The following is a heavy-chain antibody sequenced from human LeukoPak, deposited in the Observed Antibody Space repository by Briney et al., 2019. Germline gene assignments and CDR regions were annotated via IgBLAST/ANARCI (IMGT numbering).Heavy chain of an antibody. D-gene: IGHD2-15*01. V-gene: IGHV1-69*04. CDR1: GGTFSSYA. Sequence: SVKVSCKASGGTFSSYAISWVRQAPGQGLEWMGRIIPILGIANYAQKFQGRATITADKSTSTAYMELSSLRSEDTAVYYCARDPYVVPLYYYYYGMDVWGQGTTVTVSS. CDR3: ARDPYVVPLYYYYYGMDV. J-gene: IGHJ6*02. CDR2: IIPILGIA.